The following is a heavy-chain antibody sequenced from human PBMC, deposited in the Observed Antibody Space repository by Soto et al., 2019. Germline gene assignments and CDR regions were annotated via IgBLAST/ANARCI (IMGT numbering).Heavy chain of an antibody. D-gene: IGHD5-12*01. Sequence: SVKVSCKASGGTFSSYTINWVRQAPGQGLEWMGRIIPILGITNYAQKFRGRVTITADKSTNTAYMKLSSLRSEDTAVYYCARAGSSGYPDLWGQGTLVTVSS. J-gene: IGHJ5*02. V-gene: IGHV1-69*02. CDR1: GGTFSSYT. CDR3: ARAGSSGYPDL. CDR2: IIPILGIT.